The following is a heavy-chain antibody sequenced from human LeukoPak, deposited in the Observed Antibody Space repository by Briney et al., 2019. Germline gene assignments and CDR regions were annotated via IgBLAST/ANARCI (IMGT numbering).Heavy chain of an antibody. D-gene: IGHD3-22*01. CDR1: GFTFSSYS. CDR3: AREHYYDSSYYFDY. Sequence: GGSLRLSCAASGFTFSSYSMNWVRQAPGKGLEWVSYISSSSSTIYYADSVKGRFTISRDNAKNSLYLQMNSLRAEDTAVYYCAREHYYDSSYYFDYWGQGTLVTVSS. CDR2: ISSSSSTI. J-gene: IGHJ4*02. V-gene: IGHV3-48*04.